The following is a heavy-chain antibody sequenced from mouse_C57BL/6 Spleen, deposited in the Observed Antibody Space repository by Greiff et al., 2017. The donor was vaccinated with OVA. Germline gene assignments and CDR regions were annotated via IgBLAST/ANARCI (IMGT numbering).Heavy chain of an antibody. CDR3: ARGDSNYVDY. V-gene: IGHV5-12*01. CDR2: ISNGGGST. Sequence: EVMLVESGGGLVQPGGSLKLSCAASGFTFSDYYMYWVRQTPEKRLEWVAYISNGGGSTYYPDTVKGRFTISRDNAKNTLYLQMSRLKSEDTAMYYCARGDSNYVDYWGQGTTLTVSS. D-gene: IGHD2-5*01. CDR1: GFTFSDYY. J-gene: IGHJ2*01.